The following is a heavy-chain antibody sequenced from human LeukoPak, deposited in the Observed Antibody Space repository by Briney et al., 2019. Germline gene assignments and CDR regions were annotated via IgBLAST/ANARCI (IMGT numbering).Heavy chain of an antibody. D-gene: IGHD3-10*01. CDR1: GFTFSSYA. Sequence: GGSLRLSCAASGFTFSSYAMHWVRQAPGKGLEWVAVISYDGSNKYYADSVKGRFTISRDNSKNTLYLQMNSLTSEDTAVYYCSKDSSSGSSYYFHGMEVWGQGTTVTVSS. CDR2: ISYDGSNK. CDR3: SKDSSSGSSYYFHGMEV. J-gene: IGHJ6*02. V-gene: IGHV3-30-3*02.